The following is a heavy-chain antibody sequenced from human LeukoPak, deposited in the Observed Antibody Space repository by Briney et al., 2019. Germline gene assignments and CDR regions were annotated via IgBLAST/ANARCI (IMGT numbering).Heavy chain of an antibody. CDR2: IKQDGSEK. J-gene: IGHJ4*02. V-gene: IGHV3-7*01. CDR3: GSIGSSWYEDY. CDR1: GFTFSSYW. Sequence: QPGGSLRLSCAASGFTFSSYWMSWVRQAPGKGLEWVANIKQDGSEKYYVDSAKGRFTISRDNAKNSLYLQMNSLRAEDTAVYYCGSIGSSWYEDYCGQGTLVTVSS. D-gene: IGHD6-13*01.